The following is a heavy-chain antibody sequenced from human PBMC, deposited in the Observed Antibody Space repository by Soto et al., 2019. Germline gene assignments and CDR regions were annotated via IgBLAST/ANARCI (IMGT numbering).Heavy chain of an antibody. CDR1: GLPFSSYS. Sequence: PGGSLTLSCAPSGLPFSSYSMNWVRQAPEKGLEWVSPISSNSTYIYYADSVKGRFTISRDNAKNTQFLQMNSLRADDTAVYCCLRDQRHWNEFADQWGQGILVTVSS. V-gene: IGHV3-21*01. CDR3: LRDQRHWNEFADQ. D-gene: IGHD1-1*01. J-gene: IGHJ4*02. CDR2: ISSNSTYI.